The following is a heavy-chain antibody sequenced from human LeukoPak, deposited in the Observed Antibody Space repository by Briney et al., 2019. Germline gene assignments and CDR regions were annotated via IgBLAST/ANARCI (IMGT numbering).Heavy chain of an antibody. CDR3: ARDAREYYDSSGYYYGY. CDR2: ISYDGSNK. D-gene: IGHD3-22*01. Sequence: PGGSLRLSCAASGFTFSSYGMHWVRQAPGKGLEWVAVISYDGSNKYYADPVKGRFTISRDNSKNTLYLQMNSLRTEDTAVYYCARDAREYYDSSGYYYGYWGQGTLVTVSS. CDR1: GFTFSSYG. V-gene: IGHV3-30*19. J-gene: IGHJ4*02.